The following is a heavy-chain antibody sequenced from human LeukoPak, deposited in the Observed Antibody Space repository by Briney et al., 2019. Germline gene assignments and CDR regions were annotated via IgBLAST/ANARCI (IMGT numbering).Heavy chain of an antibody. J-gene: IGHJ4*02. Sequence: GGSLRLSCAASGFTFSSYGMSWVRQAPGKGLEWVSAISGSGGTIYYADSVKGRFTISRDNAKNSLYLQMNSLRAEDTAVYYCAREDLGDFDYWGQGTLVTVSS. CDR2: ISGSGGTI. CDR3: AREDLGDFDY. V-gene: IGHV3-23*01. CDR1: GFTFSSYG. D-gene: IGHD3-16*01.